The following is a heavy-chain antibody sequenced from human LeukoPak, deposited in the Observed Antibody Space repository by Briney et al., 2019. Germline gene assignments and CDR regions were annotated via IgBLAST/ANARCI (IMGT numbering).Heavy chain of an antibody. V-gene: IGHV4-4*09. CDR1: IDSLSNYY. J-gene: IGHJ4*02. CDR2: IYTSGGT. Sequence: PSDTLSLTCSVCIDSLSNYYWSWIRQPLGKVLEGIGYIYTSGGTNYNPSLKSRVTISVDTSKNQFSLKLSSVTAADTAVYYCARLVGGTYYFDYWGQGTLVTVSS. CDR3: ARLVGGTYYFDY. D-gene: IGHD1-26*01.